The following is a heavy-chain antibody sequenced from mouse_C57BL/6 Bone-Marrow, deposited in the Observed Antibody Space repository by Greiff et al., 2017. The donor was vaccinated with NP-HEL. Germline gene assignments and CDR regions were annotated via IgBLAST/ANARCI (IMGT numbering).Heavy chain of an antibody. CDR3: ARLFGGFAY. CDR1: GYTFTGYW. V-gene: IGHV1-9*01. J-gene: IGHJ3*01. Sequence: QVQLKESGAELMKPGASVKLSCKASGYTFTGYWIEWVKQRPGHGLEWIGEILPGSGSTNYNEKFKGKATFTANTSSNTAYMQLSGLTADDSAIYCCARLFGGFAYWGQGTLVTVSA. CDR2: ILPGSGST. D-gene: IGHD1-1*02.